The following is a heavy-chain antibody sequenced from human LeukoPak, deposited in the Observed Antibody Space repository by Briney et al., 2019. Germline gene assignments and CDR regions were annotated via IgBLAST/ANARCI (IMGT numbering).Heavy chain of an antibody. D-gene: IGHD3-10*01. CDR2: IYHSGST. J-gene: IGHJ5*02. V-gene: IGHV4-4*02. Sequence: PSETLSLTCAVSGGSISSSNWWSWVRQPPGKGLEWIGEIYHSGSTNYNPSLKSRVTISVDKSKNQFSLKLSSVAAADTAVYYCAGYLTMVRGVKAWGQGTLVTVSS. CDR1: GGSISSSNW. CDR3: AGYLTMVRGVKA.